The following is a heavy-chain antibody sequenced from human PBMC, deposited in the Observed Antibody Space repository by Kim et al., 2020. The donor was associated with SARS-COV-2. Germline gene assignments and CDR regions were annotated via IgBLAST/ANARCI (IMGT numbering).Heavy chain of an antibody. V-gene: IGHV3-49*02. J-gene: IGHJ2*01. Sequence: EYGASMKGRFTISRDDSKSIAYLEMNSLKTEDTAVYYCTRDSGWEHSFDLWGRGTLVTVSS. D-gene: IGHD3-22*01. CDR3: TRDSGWEHSFDL.